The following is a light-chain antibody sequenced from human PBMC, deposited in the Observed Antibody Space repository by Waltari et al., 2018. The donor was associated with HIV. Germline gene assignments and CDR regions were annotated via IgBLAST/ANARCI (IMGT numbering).Light chain of an antibody. CDR2: EDT. Sequence: QSALTQPASVSASPGQSITISCTGSSDDVGGYTYVSWYQQFPGKAPKLLLSEDTDRSSGSSLRFSGSKSANTASLTISGLRPEDEADYFCASFSSTSTYVFGTGTKVTVL. CDR1: SDDVGGYTY. V-gene: IGLV2-14*01. CDR3: ASFSSTSTYV. J-gene: IGLJ1*01.